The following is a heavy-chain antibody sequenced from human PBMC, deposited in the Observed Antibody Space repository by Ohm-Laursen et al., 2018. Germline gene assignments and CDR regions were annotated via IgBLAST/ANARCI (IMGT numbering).Heavy chain of an antibody. CDR2: IYYDGLNK. D-gene: IGHD4-17*01. CDR3: ARSHVHDFGDYLDF. Sequence: SLRLSCTATGFTFSRYGMHWARQAPGKGLEWVAIIYYDGLNKYYADSVKGRFTISRDNSNNTLYLQMDSLRAEDTAVYYCARSHVHDFGDYLDFWGQGTLVTVSS. J-gene: IGHJ4*02. V-gene: IGHV3-33*01. CDR1: GFTFSRYG.